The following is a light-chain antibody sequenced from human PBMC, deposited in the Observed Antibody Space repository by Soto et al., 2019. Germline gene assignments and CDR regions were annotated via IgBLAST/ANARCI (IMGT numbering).Light chain of an antibody. V-gene: IGKV1-17*01. CDR2: AAS. CDR3: LQPNSYPWT. J-gene: IGKJ1*01. CDR1: QGIGND. Sequence: DIQMTPSPSSLSASVGDRVTITCRARQGIGNDLGWYQRKPGTAPKRLIYAASSLQSGVPSRFSGSGSGTEFTLTISSLQHADFATYYCLQPNSYPWTFGQGTKLEIK.